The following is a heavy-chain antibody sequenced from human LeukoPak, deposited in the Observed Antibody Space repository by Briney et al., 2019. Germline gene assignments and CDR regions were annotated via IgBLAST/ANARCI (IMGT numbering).Heavy chain of an antibody. J-gene: IGHJ6*03. Sequence: ASVKVSCKASGYDFTGYYVHWVRQAPGHGFEWMGWVNPRNGGTHYAQNFQGRVTITGDTSITTAYMELGGLTSDDTAVYYCATGLQYGLWGVPYFYYMHAWGKGTTVVVSS. CDR3: ATGLQYGLWGVPYFYYMHA. V-gene: IGHV1-2*02. CDR2: VNPRNGGT. D-gene: IGHD3-10*01. CDR1: GYDFTGYY.